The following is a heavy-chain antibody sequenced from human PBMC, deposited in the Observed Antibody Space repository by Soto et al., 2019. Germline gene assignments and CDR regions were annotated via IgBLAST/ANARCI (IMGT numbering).Heavy chain of an antibody. D-gene: IGHD3-10*01. CDR2: INACNGNT. V-gene: IGHV1-3*01. CDR1: GYTFTSYA. Sequence: QVQLVQSGAEVKKPGASVKVSCKASGYTFTSYAMPWVRQAPGQRLEWMGWINACNGNTKYIQKFQGRVTITRHSSASTAYMELSSLRSEDSAVYYCASSTGSWGQGTLVTVSS. CDR3: ASSTGS. J-gene: IGHJ4*02.